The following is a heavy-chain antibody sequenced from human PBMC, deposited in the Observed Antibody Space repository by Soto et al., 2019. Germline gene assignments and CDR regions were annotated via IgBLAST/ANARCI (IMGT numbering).Heavy chain of an antibody. CDR1: GGSISSYY. Sequence: SETLSLTCTVSGGSISSYYWSWIRQPPGKGLEWIGYIYYSGSTNYNPSLRSRVTISVDTSKNQFSLKLSSVTAADTAVYYCASLSSLNWFDPWGQGTLVTVSS. J-gene: IGHJ5*02. D-gene: IGHD6-13*01. CDR2: IYYSGST. V-gene: IGHV4-59*01. CDR3: ASLSSLNWFDP.